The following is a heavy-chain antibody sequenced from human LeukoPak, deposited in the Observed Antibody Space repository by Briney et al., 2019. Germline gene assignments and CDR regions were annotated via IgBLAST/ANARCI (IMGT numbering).Heavy chain of an antibody. Sequence: GGSLRLSCIVSGFAVSSMLMDWVRQAPGQGLEWVSVIYDDGGTVYADSVKGRFTISRDTSKNMVYLQMNNLRAEDSAVYYCPRDRAGRQSWVEFDLWGQGTLVTVSS. D-gene: IGHD3-10*01. J-gene: IGHJ5*02. CDR3: PRDRAGRQSWVEFDL. CDR1: GFAVSSML. V-gene: IGHV3-53*05. CDR2: IYDDGGT.